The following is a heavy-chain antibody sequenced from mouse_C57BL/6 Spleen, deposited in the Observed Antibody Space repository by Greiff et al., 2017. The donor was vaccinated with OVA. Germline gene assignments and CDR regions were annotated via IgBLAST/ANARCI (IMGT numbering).Heavy chain of an antibody. CDR2: LDPSDSYT. V-gene: IGHV1-69*01. CDR3: ARSITTVVARGYFDV. D-gene: IGHD1-1*01. J-gene: IGHJ1*03. Sequence: QVQLQQPGAELVMPGASVKLSCKASGYTFTSYWMHWVKQRPGQGLEWIGELDPSDSYTNYNQKFKGKSTLTVDKSSSTAYMQLSSLTSEDSAVYYCARSITTVVARGYFDVWGTGTTVTVSS. CDR1: GYTFTSYW.